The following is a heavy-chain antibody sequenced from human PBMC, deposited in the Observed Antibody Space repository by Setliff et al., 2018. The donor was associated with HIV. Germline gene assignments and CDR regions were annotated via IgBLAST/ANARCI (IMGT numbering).Heavy chain of an antibody. D-gene: IGHD5-18*01. CDR1: GFTFSSYA. CDR3: ASILSYGNEGLSDF. J-gene: IGHJ4*02. V-gene: IGHV3-23*01. CDR2: ISGSGRST. Sequence: GGSLRLSCAASGFTFSSYAMNWVRQAPGKGLEWVSAISGSGRSTYYTDSVKGRFTISRDNSKNTLYLQMNSLRAEDTAVYYCASILSYGNEGLSDFWGQGTLVTVSS.